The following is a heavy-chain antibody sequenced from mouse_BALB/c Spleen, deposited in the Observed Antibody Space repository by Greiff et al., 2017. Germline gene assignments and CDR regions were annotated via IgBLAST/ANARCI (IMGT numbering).Heavy chain of an antibody. D-gene: IGHD2-1*01. J-gene: IGHJ4*01. V-gene: IGHV5-9-3*01. CDR1: GFTFSSYA. CDR2: ISSGGSYT. Sequence: EVQGVESGGGLVKPGGSLKLSCAASGFTFSSYAMSWVRQTPEKRLEWVATISSGGSYTYYPDSVKGRFTISRDNAKNTLYLQMSSLRSEDTAMYYCAKYGNYDAMDYWGQGTSVTVSS. CDR3: AKYGNYDAMDY.